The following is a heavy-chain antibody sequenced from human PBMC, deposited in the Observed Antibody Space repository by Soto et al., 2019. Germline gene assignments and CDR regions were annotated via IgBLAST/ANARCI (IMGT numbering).Heavy chain of an antibody. V-gene: IGHV4-59*01. J-gene: IGHJ6*02. CDR1: GGSISSYY. Sequence: TLSLTCTVSGGSISSYYWSWIRQPPGEGLEWIGYIYYSGSTNYNPSLKSRVTISVDTSKDQFSLKLSSVTAADTAVYYCARVVRVPAAIPGHYYYYYGMDVWGQGTTVTVSS. D-gene: IGHD2-2*01. CDR3: ARVVRVPAAIPGHYYYYYGMDV. CDR2: IYYSGST.